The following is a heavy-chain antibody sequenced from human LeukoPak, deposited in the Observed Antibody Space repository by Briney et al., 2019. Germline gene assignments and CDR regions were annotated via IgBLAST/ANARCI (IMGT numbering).Heavy chain of an antibody. D-gene: IGHD5-18*01. J-gene: IGHJ3*02. CDR3: ARYGLLRLSEINAFDI. CDR1: GYSIRTGYY. Sequence: SETLSLTCTVSGYSIRTGYYWAWTGPPPGKGLEWIGTFYHGGSTYYNPSLNIRVTISVYTSKNQFSLKLNSVTAADTAVYFCARYGLLRLSEINAFDIWGQGTMVTVSS. V-gene: IGHV4-38-2*02. CDR2: FYHGGST.